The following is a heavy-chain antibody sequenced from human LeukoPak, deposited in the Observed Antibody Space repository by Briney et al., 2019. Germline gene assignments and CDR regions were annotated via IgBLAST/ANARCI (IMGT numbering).Heavy chain of an antibody. D-gene: IGHD5/OR15-5a*01. Sequence: PSETLSLTCTVSGGSISSFYWSWIRQPPGKGLEYIGYISYSETTSYNPSLKSRVTISVDTSKNQFSLKLTSVTAADTAMYYCARDKGLPQAFDIWGQGTMVTVSS. J-gene: IGHJ3*02. CDR1: GGSISSFY. CDR2: ISYSETT. V-gene: IGHV4-59*01. CDR3: ARDKGLPQAFDI.